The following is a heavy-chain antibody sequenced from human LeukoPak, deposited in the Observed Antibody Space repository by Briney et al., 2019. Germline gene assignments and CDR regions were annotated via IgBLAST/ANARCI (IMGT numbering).Heavy chain of an antibody. CDR3: AKDSSYYDILTGPDY. CDR1: GFTFSSYG. V-gene: IGHV3-30*02. Sequence: GGSLRLSCAASGFTFSSYGTHWVRQAPGKGLEWVAFIRYDGSNKYYADSVKGRFTISRDNSKNTLYLQMNSLRAEDTAVYYCAKDSSYYDILTGPDYWGQGTLVTVSS. CDR2: IRYDGSNK. J-gene: IGHJ4*02. D-gene: IGHD3-9*01.